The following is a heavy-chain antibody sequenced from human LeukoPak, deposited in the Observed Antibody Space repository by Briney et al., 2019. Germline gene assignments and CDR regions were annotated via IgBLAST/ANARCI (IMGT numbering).Heavy chain of an antibody. Sequence: GGSLRLSCTASGFTLGGHDMHWVRQTTGDGLERVAAVSAGHHAFYAGSVKGRFTVSREDAKNSLYLQMNSLRAGDTAVYYCVREARGYHYTYFDYWGQGSLVTVSS. CDR2: VSAGHHA. CDR3: VREARGYHYTYFDY. V-gene: IGHV3-13*01. D-gene: IGHD5-18*01. J-gene: IGHJ4*02. CDR1: GFTLGGHD.